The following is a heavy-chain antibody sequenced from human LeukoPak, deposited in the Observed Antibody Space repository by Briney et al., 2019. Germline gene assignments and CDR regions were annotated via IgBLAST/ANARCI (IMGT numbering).Heavy chain of an antibody. D-gene: IGHD3-10*01. Sequence: GESLKISCKGSGYSFTSYWIGWVRQMPGKGLEWMGIIYPGDSDTRYSPSFQGQVTISADKSISTAYLQWSSLKASDTATYYCARHRFHYYGSGSYSLFDYWGQGTLVTVSS. CDR3: ARHRFHYYGSGSYSLFDY. V-gene: IGHV5-51*01. J-gene: IGHJ4*02. CDR1: GYSFTSYW. CDR2: IYPGDSDT.